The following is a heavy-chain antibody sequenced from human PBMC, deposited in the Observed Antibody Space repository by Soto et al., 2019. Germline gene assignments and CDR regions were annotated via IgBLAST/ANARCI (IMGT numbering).Heavy chain of an antibody. Sequence: GGSLRLSCAASGFTFRSHGMHWARQASGKGLEWVAVIWYDGSNKYYIDSVKGRFTISRDNSKNTLYLQMNSLRVEDTAVYYCARPTSGNAFDVWGQGTVVTVSS. J-gene: IGHJ3*01. V-gene: IGHV3-33*01. CDR3: ARPTSGNAFDV. CDR2: IWYDGSNK. CDR1: GFTFRSHG.